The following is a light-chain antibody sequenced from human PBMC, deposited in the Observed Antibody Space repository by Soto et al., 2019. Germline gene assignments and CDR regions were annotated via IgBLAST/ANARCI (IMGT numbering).Light chain of an antibody. CDR1: SSDVGAYNY. V-gene: IGLV2-14*01. CDR3: SSIASSSSPWV. J-gene: IGLJ3*02. CDR2: GVS. Sequence: QSALTQPASVSGSPGQSITISCTGTSSDVGAYNYVSWYQHHPGKAPKVMIYGVSNRPSGVSNRFSGSKSGNTASLTISGLQDEDEADYYCSSIASSSSPWVFGGGTKLTVL.